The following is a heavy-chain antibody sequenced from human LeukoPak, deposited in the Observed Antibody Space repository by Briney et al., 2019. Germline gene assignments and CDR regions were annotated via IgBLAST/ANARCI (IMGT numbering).Heavy chain of an antibody. V-gene: IGHV3-30*02. CDR3: AKDGLYYGSGSYSVYYYYYYMDV. CDR2: IRYDGSNK. Sequence: GGSLRLSCAASGFTFSSYGMHWVRQAPGKGLEWVAFIRYDGSNKYYADSVKGRFTISRDNSKNTLYLQMNSLRAEDTAVYYCAKDGLYYGSGSYSVYYYYYYMDVWGKGTTVTVSS. CDR1: GFTFSSYG. J-gene: IGHJ6*03. D-gene: IGHD3-10*01.